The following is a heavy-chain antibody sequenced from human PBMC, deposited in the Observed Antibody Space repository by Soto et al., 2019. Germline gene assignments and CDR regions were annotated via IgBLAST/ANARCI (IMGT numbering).Heavy chain of an antibody. V-gene: IGHV3-7*05. J-gene: IGHJ5*02. Sequence: PGGSLRLSCAASGFTFSSYWMSWVRQAPGKGLEWVANIKQDGSEKYYVDSVKGRFTISRDNAKNSLYLQMNSLRAEDTAVYYCAPAVGDILTGSLFPPNLFAPWGQVPLVTVSS. CDR3: APAVGDILTGSLFPPNLFAP. CDR1: GFTFSSYW. D-gene: IGHD3-9*01. CDR2: IKQDGSEK.